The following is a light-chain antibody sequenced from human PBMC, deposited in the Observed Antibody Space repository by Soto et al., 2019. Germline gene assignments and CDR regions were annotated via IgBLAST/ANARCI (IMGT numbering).Light chain of an antibody. V-gene: IGLV2-23*01. CDR2: EGS. CDR3: CSYAGSSIRYV. J-gene: IGLJ1*01. Sequence: QSALTQPASVSGSPGQSITISCTGTSSDVGSYNLVSWYQQHPGKAPKLMIYEGSKWPSGVSNRFSGSKSGNTASLTISGLQAEDEADYYCCSYAGSSIRYVFGTGTKLTVL. CDR1: SSDVGSYNL.